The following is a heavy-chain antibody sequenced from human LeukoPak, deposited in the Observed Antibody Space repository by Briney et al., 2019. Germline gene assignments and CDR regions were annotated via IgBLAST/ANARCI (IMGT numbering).Heavy chain of an antibody. CDR2: IYTSGST. CDR3: ARSLEQWLSAFDI. Sequence: SETLSLTCTLPYGSISGYFWSWVRQTAGKGLEWIGRIYTSGSTNYNPSLKSRVTMSVDTSKNQFSLKLSSVTAADTAVYYCARSLEQWLSAFDIWGQGTMVTVSS. J-gene: IGHJ3*02. V-gene: IGHV4-4*07. CDR1: YGSISGYF. D-gene: IGHD6-19*01.